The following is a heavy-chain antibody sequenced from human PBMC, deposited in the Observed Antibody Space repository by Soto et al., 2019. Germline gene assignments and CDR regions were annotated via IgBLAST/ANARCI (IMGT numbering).Heavy chain of an antibody. V-gene: IGHV3-21*01. D-gene: IGHD1-20*01. CDR2: ISSSSTYI. CDR1: GFSFSSYS. Sequence: GGSLRLSCAGPGFSFSSYSMNWVRQAPGKGLEWVSSISSSSTYIYYGDSVKGRFTISRDNAKKSLYLQMNSLRAEDTAVYYCARDLSITGTTYYYGMDVWGQGTMVTVSS. J-gene: IGHJ6*02. CDR3: ARDLSITGTTYYYGMDV.